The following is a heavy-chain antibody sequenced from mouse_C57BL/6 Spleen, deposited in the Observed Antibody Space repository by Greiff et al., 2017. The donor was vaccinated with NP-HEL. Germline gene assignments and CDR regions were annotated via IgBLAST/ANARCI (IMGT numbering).Heavy chain of an antibody. Sequence: QVQLQQPGAELVMPGASVKLSCKASGYTFTSYWMHWVKQRPGQGLEWIGEIDPSDSYTNYNQKFKGKSTLTVDKSSSTAYMPLSSLTSEDSAVYYCARGLRRVFAYWGQGTLVTVSA. CDR2: IDPSDSYT. D-gene: IGHD2-4*01. V-gene: IGHV1-69*01. CDR3: ARGLRRVFAY. J-gene: IGHJ3*01. CDR1: GYTFTSYW.